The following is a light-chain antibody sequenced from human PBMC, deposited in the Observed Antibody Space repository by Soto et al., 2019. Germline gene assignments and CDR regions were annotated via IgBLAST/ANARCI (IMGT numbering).Light chain of an antibody. CDR2: GAY. V-gene: IGKV3-11*01. Sequence: PVPLSLSPGERVALCGRASQSVSGDYLAWYPQKPGQAHRLLIYGAYNRATGIPARFSGSGSGTDFTLTISSLEPEHFAGYYSQQRRNGTTLTFGGGTKVDIK. J-gene: IGKJ4*01. CDR3: QQRRNGTTLT. CDR1: QSVSGDY.